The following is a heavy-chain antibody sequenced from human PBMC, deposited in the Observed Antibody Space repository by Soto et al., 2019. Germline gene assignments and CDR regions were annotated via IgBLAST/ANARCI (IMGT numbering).Heavy chain of an antibody. Sequence: ASVKVSCKASGYTFTSYYMHWVRQAPGQGLEWMGIINPSGGSTSYAQKFQGRVTMTRDTSTSTVYMELSSLRSEDTAVYYCAREEHETVVAATRIYDYYYGMDVWGQ. CDR1: GYTFTSYY. CDR2: INPSGGST. D-gene: IGHD2-15*01. J-gene: IGHJ6*02. V-gene: IGHV1-46*01. CDR3: AREEHETVVAATRIYDYYYGMDV.